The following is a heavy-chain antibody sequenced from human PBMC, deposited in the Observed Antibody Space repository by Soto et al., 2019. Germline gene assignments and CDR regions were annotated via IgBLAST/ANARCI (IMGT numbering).Heavy chain of an antibody. D-gene: IGHD3-22*01. J-gene: IGHJ4*02. CDR1: GGSFSSYY. Sequence: QVQLQESGPGLVKPSETLSLTCSVSGGSFSSYYWRWIRQPPGKGLEWIGNIYYRGSTNYNPSLKSRVTISVDTMNNHVYLKVSFVTAADTAMYYCAREDYFDSGGFPIWGQGTLVTVS. CDR3: AREDYFDSGGFPI. CDR2: IYYRGST. V-gene: IGHV4-59*01.